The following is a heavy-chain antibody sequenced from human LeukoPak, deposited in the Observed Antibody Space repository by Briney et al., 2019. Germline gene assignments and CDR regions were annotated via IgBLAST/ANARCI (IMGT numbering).Heavy chain of an antibody. V-gene: IGHV3-30-3*01. CDR2: ISYDGSNK. CDR1: GFTFSSYA. CDR3: ARDMKQNPN. J-gene: IGHJ4*02. Sequence: GRSLRLSCAASGFTFSSYAMHWVRQAPGKGLEWVAVISYDGSNKYYADSVKGRFTISRDNSKNTLYLQMNSLRAEDTAAYYCARDMKQNPNWGQGTLVTVSS. D-gene: IGHD1-14*01.